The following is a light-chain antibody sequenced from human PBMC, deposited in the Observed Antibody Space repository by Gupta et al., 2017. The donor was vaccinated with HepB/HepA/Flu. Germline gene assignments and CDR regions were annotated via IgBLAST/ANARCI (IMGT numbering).Light chain of an antibody. J-gene: IGLJ1*01. Sequence: QSALTQPASVSGSPGQSITLSCTGTSSDVGSYNRVSWYQQHPGKAPKLIIYDVIKRPSRVSNRFSGSKSGNTASLTISGLQAEDEADYYCCSHAGTFYVFGTGTKVTV. CDR2: DVI. CDR1: SSDVGSYNR. V-gene: IGLV2-23*02. CDR3: CSHAGTFYV.